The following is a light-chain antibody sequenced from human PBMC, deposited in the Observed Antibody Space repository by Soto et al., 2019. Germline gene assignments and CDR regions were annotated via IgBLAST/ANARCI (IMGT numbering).Light chain of an antibody. J-gene: IGLJ2*01. Sequence: QSSLTQPPSASGSPGQSITISCTGTSSDVGGYNYVSWYQQHPGSAPKLIIHEVNKRPSGVPDRFSGSKSGNTASLTVTGLQAEDEADYYCSSYAGSNILVFGEGTKLTVL. CDR2: EVN. V-gene: IGLV2-8*01. CDR3: SSYAGSNILV. CDR1: SSDVGGYNY.